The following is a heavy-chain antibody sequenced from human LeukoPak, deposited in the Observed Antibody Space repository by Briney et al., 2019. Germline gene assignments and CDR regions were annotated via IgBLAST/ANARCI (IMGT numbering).Heavy chain of an antibody. CDR3: ARGLYGSGSYSYYYYYMDV. CDR1: GGSFSGYY. D-gene: IGHD3-10*01. V-gene: IGHV4-34*01. CDR2: INHSGST. Sequence: SETLSLTCAVYGGSFSGYYWSWIRQPPGKGLEWMGEINHSGSTNYNPSLTSRVTISVDTSKNQFSLKLSSVTAADTAVYYCARGLYGSGSYSYYYYYMDVWGKGTTVTISS. J-gene: IGHJ6*03.